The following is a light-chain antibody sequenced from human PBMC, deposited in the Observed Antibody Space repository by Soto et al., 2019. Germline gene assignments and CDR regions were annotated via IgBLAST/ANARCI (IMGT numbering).Light chain of an antibody. CDR1: QSVSRY. V-gene: IGKV3-11*01. Sequence: EIVLTQSPATLSLSPGERATLSCRASQSVSRYLAWYQQKPGQAPRLLIYDASNRATGIPARFSGSGSGTDFTLTISSLEPEDFAVYYCQQRSNWHTFGPGTKVDIK. CDR2: DAS. CDR3: QQRSNWHT. J-gene: IGKJ3*01.